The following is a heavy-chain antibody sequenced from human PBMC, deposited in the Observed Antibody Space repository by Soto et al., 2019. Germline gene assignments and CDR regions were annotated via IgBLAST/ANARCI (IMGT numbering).Heavy chain of an antibody. CDR3: ARSQNSSGYWNSCFDP. D-gene: IGHD3-22*01. CDR1: GGTFSTYT. Sequence: QVQLVQSGAEVKKPGSSVKVSCKSSGGTFSTYTLAWVRQAPGQGLEWVGGIIPIFGTANYPQKFKGRVTITADESTSTAYIEPSCLSSEDTAVYYCARSQNSSGYWNSCFDPWGQGTLVTVSS. V-gene: IGHV1-69*01. CDR2: IIPIFGTA. J-gene: IGHJ5*02.